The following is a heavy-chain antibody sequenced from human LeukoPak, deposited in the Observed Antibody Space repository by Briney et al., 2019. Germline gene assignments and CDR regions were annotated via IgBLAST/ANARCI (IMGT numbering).Heavy chain of an antibody. J-gene: IGHJ3*02. CDR2: IKSKTDGGTT. V-gene: IGHV3-15*01. CDR1: GFTFSNAW. CDR3: TTSWFRYYYDSSGYYYFAFDI. Sequence: GGSLRLSCAASGFTFSNAWMSWVRQAPGKGLEWVGHIKSKTDGGTTDYAAPVKGRFTISRDDSRNTLFLQMNSLKTEDTAVYYCTTSWFRYYYDSSGYYYFAFDIWGQGTMVAVSS. D-gene: IGHD3-22*01.